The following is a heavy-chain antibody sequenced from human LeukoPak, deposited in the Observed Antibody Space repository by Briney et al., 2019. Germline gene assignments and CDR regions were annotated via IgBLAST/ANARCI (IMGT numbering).Heavy chain of an antibody. V-gene: IGHV3-53*01. CDR3: ARDYYDSSGPNWFDP. Sequence: GGSLRLSCAASGFTFSSNYMSWVRQAPGKGLEWVSVIYSGGSTYYADSVKGRFTISRDNSKNTLYLQMNSLRAEDTAVYYCARDYYDSSGPNWFDPWGQGTLVTVSS. CDR1: GFTFSSNY. CDR2: IYSGGST. D-gene: IGHD3-22*01. J-gene: IGHJ5*02.